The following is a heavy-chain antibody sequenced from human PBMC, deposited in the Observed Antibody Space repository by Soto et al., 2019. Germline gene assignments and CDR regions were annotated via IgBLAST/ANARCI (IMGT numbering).Heavy chain of an antibody. D-gene: IGHD2-21*02. Sequence: DVQLAESGGVLVQPGGSLRLSCVASGFTFSDHWMHWVRQAPGKGLVWVSRINSGGSRTNYADSVKGRFTISRDNAKNTLYLEMNSLSVEDTAVYYCARGNCSGDTCFFGGTHWGRGTLVTVSS. CDR1: GFTFSDHW. CDR3: ARGNCSGDTCFFGGTH. CDR2: INSGGSRT. V-gene: IGHV3-74*01. J-gene: IGHJ4*02.